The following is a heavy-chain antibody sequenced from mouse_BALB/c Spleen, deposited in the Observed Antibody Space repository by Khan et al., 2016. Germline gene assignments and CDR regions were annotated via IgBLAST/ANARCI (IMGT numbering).Heavy chain of an antibody. V-gene: IGHV1-80*01. CDR3: AKQTGTREAMNY. J-gene: IGHJ4*01. CDR1: VYAFSSYW. Sequence: QVQLLQSGAELVRPGSSVKISCKVSVYAFSSYWMNWVKQRPGQGLEWIGQINPGDGDTNYNGKFKGKATLTADKSSSTAYMQLSSLTSEDSAVYFCAKQTGTREAMNYWGQGTSVTVSS. D-gene: IGHD4-1*01. CDR2: INPGDGDT.